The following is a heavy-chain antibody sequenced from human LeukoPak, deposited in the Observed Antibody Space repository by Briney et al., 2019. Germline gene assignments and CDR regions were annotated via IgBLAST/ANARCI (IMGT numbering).Heavy chain of an antibody. J-gene: IGHJ5*02. Sequence: SETLSLTCTVSGGSISSSSYYWGWIRQPPGKGLEWIGSIYYSGSTYYNPSLKSRVTISVDTSKNQFSLKLSSVTAADTAVYYCAMLLVVPAARGIDPWGQGTLVTVSS. CDR3: AMLLVVPAARGIDP. D-gene: IGHD2-2*01. CDR1: GGSISSSSYY. V-gene: IGHV4-39*01. CDR2: IYYSGST.